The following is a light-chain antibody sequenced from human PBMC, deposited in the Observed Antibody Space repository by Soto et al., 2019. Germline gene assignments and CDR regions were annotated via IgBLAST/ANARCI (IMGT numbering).Light chain of an antibody. Sequence: EIVFTHSPGTLSLSPGERATLSCRASQSVSSTYLAWYQQKPGQAPRLLISGASSRATGIPDRFSGSGSGTDFTLTISRLEPEDFAVYYCQQYGSSPRTFGQGTKVDIK. J-gene: IGKJ1*01. CDR1: QSVSSTY. V-gene: IGKV3-20*01. CDR3: QQYGSSPRT. CDR2: GAS.